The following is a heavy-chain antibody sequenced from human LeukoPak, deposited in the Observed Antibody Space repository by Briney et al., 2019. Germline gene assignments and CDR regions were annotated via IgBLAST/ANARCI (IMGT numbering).Heavy chain of an antibody. CDR1: GFTFSSYA. CDR2: ISYDGSNK. CDR3: AREGLYYFDY. V-gene: IGHV3-30-3*01. Sequence: GGSLRLSCAASGFTFSSYAMHWVRQAPGRGLEWVAVISYDGSNKYYADSVKGRFTISRDNSKNTLYLQMNSLRAADTAVYYCAREGLYYFDYWGQGILVTVSS. J-gene: IGHJ4*02. D-gene: IGHD3-10*01.